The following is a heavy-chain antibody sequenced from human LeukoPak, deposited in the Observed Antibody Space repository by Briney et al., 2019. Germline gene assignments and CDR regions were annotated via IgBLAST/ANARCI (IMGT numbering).Heavy chain of an antibody. CDR2: INHSGST. CDR1: GGSFSGYY. V-gene: IGHV4-34*01. Sequence: SETLSLTWAVYGGSFSGYYWGWIRQPPGKGLEWIGEINHSGSTNYNPSLKSRVTISVDTSKNQFSLKLSSVTAADTAVYYCARSSYYYGSGSYYINWGQGTLVTVSS. D-gene: IGHD3-10*01. CDR3: ARSSYYYGSGSYYIN. J-gene: IGHJ4*02.